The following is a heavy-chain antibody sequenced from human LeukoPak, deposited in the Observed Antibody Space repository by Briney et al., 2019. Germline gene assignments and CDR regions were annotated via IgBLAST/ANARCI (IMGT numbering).Heavy chain of an antibody. D-gene: IGHD6-13*01. CDR1: GGSISGYY. CDR3: ARHRYSSSWYIDY. CDR2: IYYSGST. J-gene: IGHJ4*02. Sequence: PSETLSLTCTVSGGSISGYYWSWIRRPPGKGLEWIGYIYYSGSTNYNSSLKSRVTISLDTSKNQFSLKLNSVTAADTAVYYCARHRYSSSWYIDYWGQGTLVTVSS. V-gene: IGHV4-59*01.